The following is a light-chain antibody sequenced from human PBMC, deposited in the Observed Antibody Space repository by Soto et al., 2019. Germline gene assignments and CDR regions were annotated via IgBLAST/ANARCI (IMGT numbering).Light chain of an antibody. J-gene: IGKJ2*01. V-gene: IGKV3-20*01. Sequence: EIVLTQSPGTLSLSPGERATLSCRASQSVTSYYLAWYQQKPGQAPRLLIYGASSRATGIPDRFSGSGSGPDFTLTISRLEPEEFAVYYCQQYGSSPPYTFGQGTKLEIK. CDR1: QSVTSYY. CDR2: GAS. CDR3: QQYGSSPPYT.